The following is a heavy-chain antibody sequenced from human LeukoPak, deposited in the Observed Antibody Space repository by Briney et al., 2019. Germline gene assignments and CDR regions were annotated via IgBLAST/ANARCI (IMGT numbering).Heavy chain of an antibody. CDR1: GGSISGYY. D-gene: IGHD3-22*01. Sequence: SETLSLTCTVSGGSISGYYWNWIRQPAGKGLEWIGRIYTSGSTNYNPSLKSRVTMSVDTSKNQFSLKLSSVTAADTAVYYCARDRYYYDSSGYNWFDPWGQGTLVTVSS. V-gene: IGHV4-4*07. CDR3: ARDRYYYDSSGYNWFDP. J-gene: IGHJ5*02. CDR2: IYTSGST.